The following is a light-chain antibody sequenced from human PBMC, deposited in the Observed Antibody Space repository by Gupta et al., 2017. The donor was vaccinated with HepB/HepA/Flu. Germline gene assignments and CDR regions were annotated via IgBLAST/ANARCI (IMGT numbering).Light chain of an antibody. CDR2: HVN. CDR1: SSDVGHDDY. CDR3: SSCTTSASLV. Sequence: QSALTQPASVSGSPGQSITISCTGTSSDVGHDDYVSWYQQHPGKVPKLLIYHVNNRPSGVSNRVSGSKSGNTASLTISGLQTEDEAEYFCSSCTTSASLVFGGGTKLTVL. V-gene: IGLV2-14*03. J-gene: IGLJ2*01.